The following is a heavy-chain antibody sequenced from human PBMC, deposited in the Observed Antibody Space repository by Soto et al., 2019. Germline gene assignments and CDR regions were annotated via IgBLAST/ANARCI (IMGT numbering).Heavy chain of an antibody. J-gene: IGHJ6*02. Sequence: SETLSLTCTVSGGSVSSGSYYWSWIRQPPGKGLEWIGEINHSGSTNYNPSLKSRVTISVDTSKNQFSLKLSSVTAADTAVYYCATAPLLTQDYYYYYGMDVWGQGTTVTVSS. D-gene: IGHD7-27*01. CDR1: GGSVSSGSYY. CDR3: ATAPLLTQDYYYYYGMDV. V-gene: IGHV4-39*07. CDR2: INHSGST.